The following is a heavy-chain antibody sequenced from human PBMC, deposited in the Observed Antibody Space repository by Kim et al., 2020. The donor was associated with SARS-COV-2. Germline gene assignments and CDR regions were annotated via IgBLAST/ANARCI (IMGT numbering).Heavy chain of an antibody. J-gene: IGHJ6*02. V-gene: IGHV1-69*04. CDR1: GGTFSSYA. CDR3: ARDGPRDYMTTVTDYYYYGMDV. CDR2: IIPILGIA. D-gene: IGHD4-17*01. Sequence: SVKVSCKASGGTFSSYAISWVRQAPGQGLEWMGRIIPILGIANYAQKFQGRVTITADKSTSTAYMELSSLRSEDTAVYYCARDGPRDYMTTVTDYYYYGMDVWGQGTTVTVSS.